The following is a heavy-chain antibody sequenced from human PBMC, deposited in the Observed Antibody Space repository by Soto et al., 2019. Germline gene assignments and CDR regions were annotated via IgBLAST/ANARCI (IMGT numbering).Heavy chain of an antibody. Sequence: QVQLQESGPGLVKPSETLSLICTVSGDSVSSGSYYWSWVRQPPGKGLEWIGFIHYSGNPNYNPSLKSRVTISLVTSKNQLSLKLSSVTAADTAVYYCARYSGTYYVYWGQGTLATVSS. CDR2: IHYSGNP. CDR3: ARYSGTYYVY. V-gene: IGHV4-61*01. CDR1: GDSVSSGSYY. D-gene: IGHD1-26*01. J-gene: IGHJ4*02.